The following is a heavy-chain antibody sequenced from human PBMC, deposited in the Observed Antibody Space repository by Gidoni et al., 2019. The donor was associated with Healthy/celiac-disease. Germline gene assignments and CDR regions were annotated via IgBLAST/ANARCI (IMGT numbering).Heavy chain of an antibody. CDR3: ARGDCSSTSCSYGRNWFDP. V-gene: IGHV4-34*01. CDR2: SNHSGST. J-gene: IGHJ5*02. Sequence: QVQLQQWGAGLLKPSETLSLTCAVYGWSFSGYYWSWIRQPQGKGLEWIGESNHSGSTNYNPSLKSRVTISVDTSKNQFSLKLSSVTDADTAVYYCARGDCSSTSCSYGRNWFDPWGQGTLVTVSS. D-gene: IGHD2-2*01. CDR1: GWSFSGYY.